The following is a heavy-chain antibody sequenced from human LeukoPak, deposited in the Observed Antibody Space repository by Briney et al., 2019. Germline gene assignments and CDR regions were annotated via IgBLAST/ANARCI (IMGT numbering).Heavy chain of an antibody. J-gene: IGHJ6*02. CDR1: GFTFSSYA. CDR2: ISGSGGST. V-gene: IGHV3-23*01. D-gene: IGHD3-22*01. Sequence: GGSLRLSCAASGFTFSSYAMSWVRQAPGKGLEWVSAISGSGGSTYYADSVKGRFTISRDNSKNTLYLQMNSLRAEDTAVYYCAKEDSYYDSSGYYRYYYYGMGVWGQGTTVTVSS. CDR3: AKEDSYYDSSGYYRYYYYGMGV.